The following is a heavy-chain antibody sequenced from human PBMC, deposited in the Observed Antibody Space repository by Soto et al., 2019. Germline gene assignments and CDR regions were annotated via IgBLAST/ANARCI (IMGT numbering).Heavy chain of an antibody. J-gene: IGHJ4*02. V-gene: IGHV4-30-4*01. D-gene: IGHD6-6*01. Sequence: QVQLQESGPGLVKPSQTLSLTCTVSGDSISSGDHYWSWIRQPPGKGLEWIGYIYYSGTTYSRPSLQSRVTISEDTSKNQFSLKLNSVTAADTAVYYCARGAYSDSSSYFDYWGQGTLVPVSS. CDR3: ARGAYSDSSSYFDY. CDR2: IYYSGTT. CDR1: GDSISSGDHY.